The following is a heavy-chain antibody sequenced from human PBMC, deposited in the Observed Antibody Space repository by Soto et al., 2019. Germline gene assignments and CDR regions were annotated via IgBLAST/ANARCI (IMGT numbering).Heavy chain of an antibody. CDR1: GLSVSSNS. Sequence: EVQLVESGGTLVQPGGSLRLACAVSGLSVSSNSMNWVRQAPGKGLEWVSVIYSGSSTYDADSVKGRFTISRDNDENRLYLQMNSLRVEDTAVYYCARETRSGYFDYWGQGTLVNVSS. CDR3: ARETRSGYFDY. D-gene: IGHD2-15*01. V-gene: IGHV3-53*01. CDR2: IYSGSST. J-gene: IGHJ4*02.